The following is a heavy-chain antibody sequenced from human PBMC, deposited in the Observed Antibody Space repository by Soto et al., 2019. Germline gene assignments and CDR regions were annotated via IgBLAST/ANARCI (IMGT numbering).Heavy chain of an antibody. J-gene: IGHJ4*02. CDR2: VYHTGRT. Sequence: QVQLQESGPGLVKPSETLSLTCTVSGGSFKSGSYSWSWIRQPPGKGLEWIGYVYHTGRTSYNPSLKSRVSMSMDTAKNQFSLNLACVTAVDTAVYFCARDFAYFDSWGQGTLVTVSS. CDR3: ARDFAYFDS. D-gene: IGHD3-3*01. V-gene: IGHV4-61*01. CDR1: GGSFKSGSYS.